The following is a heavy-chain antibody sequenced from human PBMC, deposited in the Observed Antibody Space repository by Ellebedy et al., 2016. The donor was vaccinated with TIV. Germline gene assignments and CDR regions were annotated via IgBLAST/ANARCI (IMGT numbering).Heavy chain of an antibody. CDR2: IWYDGSNK. D-gene: IGHD5-24*01. CDR3: ARWGGLQLRGYFDY. J-gene: IGHJ4*02. Sequence: GESLKISCAASGFTFSSYGMHWVRQAPGQGREWVAGIWYDGSNKYYADSVKGRFTISRDNSKNTLYLQMNSLRAEDTAVYYCARWGGLQLRGYFDYWGQGTLVTVSS. CDR1: GFTFSSYG. V-gene: IGHV3-33*01.